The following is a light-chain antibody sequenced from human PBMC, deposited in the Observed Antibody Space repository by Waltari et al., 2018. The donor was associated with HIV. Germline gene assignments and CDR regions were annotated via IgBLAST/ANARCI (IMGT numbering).Light chain of an antibody. CDR1: SSDVGRYNY. CDR2: EVS. CDR3: SSYTVTGTLNWV. V-gene: IGLV2-14*03. Sequence: QSALTQPASVSGSPGQSITISCTGTSSDVGRYNYVSWYQQHPGKAPKLLIYEVSKRPSGVSNRFSGSKSGNTAALTISGLQAEDEALYYCSSYTVTGTLNWVFGGGTKLTVL. J-gene: IGLJ3*02.